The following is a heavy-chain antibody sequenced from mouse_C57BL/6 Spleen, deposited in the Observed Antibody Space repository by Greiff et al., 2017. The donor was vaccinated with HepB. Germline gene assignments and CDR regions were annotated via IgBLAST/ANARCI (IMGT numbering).Heavy chain of an antibody. Sequence: QVQLQQSGAELVRPGTSVKVSCKASGYAFTNYLIVWVKQRPGQGLEWIGVINPGSGGTNYNEKFKGKATLTADKSSSTAYMQLSSLTSEGAAVYFCARRVDAMDYWGQGTSVTVSS. V-gene: IGHV1-54*01. CDR2: INPGSGGT. J-gene: IGHJ4*01. CDR3: ARRVDAMDY. CDR1: GYAFTNYL.